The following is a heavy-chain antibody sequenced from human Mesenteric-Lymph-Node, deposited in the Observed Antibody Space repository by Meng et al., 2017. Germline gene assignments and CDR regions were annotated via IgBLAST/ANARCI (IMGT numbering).Heavy chain of an antibody. J-gene: IGHJ4*02. CDR1: GYTFTGYY. CDR2: INPNSGGT. Sequence: ASVKVSCKASGYTFTGYYMHWVRQAPGQGLEWMGWINPNSGGTNYAQKFQGRVTMTRDTSISTAYMELSRLRSDDTAVYYCARGPLHSSATTTDYWGQGTLVTVSS. V-gene: IGHV1-2*02. D-gene: IGHD6-25*01. CDR3: ARGPLHSSATTTDY.